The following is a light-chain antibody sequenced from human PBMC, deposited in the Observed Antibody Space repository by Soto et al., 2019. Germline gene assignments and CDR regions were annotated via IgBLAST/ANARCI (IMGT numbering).Light chain of an antibody. CDR3: AAWDDSLSGLV. Sequence: QSVLTQPPSASGTPGQRVTISCSGWTSNIGTNYVYWYQQLPGTAPKLLIYSNNQRPSGVPDRFSGSKSGTSASLAISGLRSEDEADYYCAAWDDSLSGLVFGGGTKLTVL. CDR1: TSNIGTNY. V-gene: IGLV1-47*01. CDR2: SNN. J-gene: IGLJ2*01.